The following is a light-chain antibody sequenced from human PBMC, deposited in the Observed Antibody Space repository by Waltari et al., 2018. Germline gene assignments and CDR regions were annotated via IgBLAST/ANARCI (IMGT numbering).Light chain of an antibody. Sequence: DIQMIQSPSSLSASVGDIVTVTCRASRYINKYLNWYQQKPGKAPKLLIFAASTLQSGVPSRFSGSGSGTDFTLTISNLQDEDFATYYCQQSFSNPPWTFGRGTKVETK. V-gene: IGKV1-39*01. CDR1: RYINKY. CDR2: AAS. J-gene: IGKJ1*01. CDR3: QQSFSNPPWT.